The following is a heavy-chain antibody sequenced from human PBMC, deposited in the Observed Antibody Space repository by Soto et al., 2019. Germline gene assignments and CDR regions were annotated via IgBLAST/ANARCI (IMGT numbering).Heavy chain of an antibody. CDR3: ARDMGFGLSDY. CDR2: INAGNGNT. J-gene: IGHJ4*02. CDR1: GYTFTSYA. D-gene: IGHD3-10*01. V-gene: IGHV1-3*01. Sequence: QVQLVQSGAEVKKPGASVKVSCKASGYTFTSYAIYWVRQAPGQRLEWMGWINAGNGNTKYSQKFQGRVTITRDTSASTAYMELSSLRSEDTAVYYCARDMGFGLSDYWGQGTLVPVSS.